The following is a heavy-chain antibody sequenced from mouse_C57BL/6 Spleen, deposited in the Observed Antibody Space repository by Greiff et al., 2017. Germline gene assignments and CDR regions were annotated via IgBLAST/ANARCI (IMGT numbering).Heavy chain of an antibody. CDR2: IWGDGST. J-gene: IGHJ4*01. Sequence: VKLMESGPGLVAPSPSLSITCTVSGFSLTSYGVSWVRQPPGKGLEWLGVIWGDGSTNYPSALISRLSISKDNSKSQVFLNLNSLQTDDTATYYCAGQLGRGAMDYWGQGTSVTVSS. CDR3: AGQLGRGAMDY. V-gene: IGHV2-3*01. D-gene: IGHD4-1*02. CDR1: GFSLTSYG.